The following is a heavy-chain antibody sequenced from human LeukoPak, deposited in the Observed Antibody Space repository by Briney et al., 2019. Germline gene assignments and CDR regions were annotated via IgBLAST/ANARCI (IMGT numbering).Heavy chain of an antibody. V-gene: IGHV3-23*01. CDR2: ISGSGGST. D-gene: IGHD3-3*01. J-gene: IGHJ4*02. CDR1: GFTFSSYA. CDR3: AKDPLLGLRFLEWLAPTYYFDY. Sequence: GGSLRLSCAASGFTFSSYAMSWVRQAPGKGLEWVSAISGSGGSTYYADSVKGRFTISRDNSKNTLYLQMNSLRAEDTAVYYCAKDPLLGLRFLEWLAPTYYFDYWGQGTLVTVSS.